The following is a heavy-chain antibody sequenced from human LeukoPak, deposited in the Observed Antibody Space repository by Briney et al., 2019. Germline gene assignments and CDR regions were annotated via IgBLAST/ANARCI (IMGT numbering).Heavy chain of an antibody. CDR2: IYHSGST. V-gene: IGHV4-38-2*02. J-gene: IGHJ6*03. CDR1: GYSISSGYY. CDR3: ARHARIVVVPAAILPGPGYMDA. D-gene: IGHD2-2*01. Sequence: SETLSLTCTVSGYSISSGYYWGWIRQPPGKGLEWIGSIYHSGSTYYNPSLTSRVTISVDTSKNQFSLKLSSVTAADTAVYYCARHARIVVVPAAILPGPGYMDAWGKGTTVTVSS.